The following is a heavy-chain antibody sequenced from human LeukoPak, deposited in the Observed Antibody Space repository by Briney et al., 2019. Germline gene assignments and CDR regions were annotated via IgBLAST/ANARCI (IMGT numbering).Heavy chain of an antibody. Sequence: GGSLRLSCAASGFTFSSYSMHWVRQAPGKGLEYVSAISSNGGSTYYANSVKGRFTISRDNSKNTLYLQMGSLRAVDMAVYYCARDQGGYGAYYFDYWGQGTLVTVSS. CDR1: GFTFSSYS. J-gene: IGHJ4*02. D-gene: IGHD5-12*01. CDR3: ARDQGGYGAYYFDY. V-gene: IGHV3-64*01. CDR2: ISSNGGST.